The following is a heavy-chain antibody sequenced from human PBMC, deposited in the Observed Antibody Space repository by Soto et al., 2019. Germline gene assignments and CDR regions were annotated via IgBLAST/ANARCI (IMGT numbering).Heavy chain of an antibody. CDR1: GFTFSSYA. Sequence: GGSLRLSCAASGFTFSSYAMHWVRQAPGKGLEWVAVISYDGSNKYYADSVKGRFTISRDNSKNTLYLQMNSLRAEYTAVYYCARTATTAMANFDYWGQGTLVTVSS. V-gene: IGHV3-30-3*01. CDR3: ARTATTAMANFDY. CDR2: ISYDGSNK. J-gene: IGHJ4*02. D-gene: IGHD5-18*01.